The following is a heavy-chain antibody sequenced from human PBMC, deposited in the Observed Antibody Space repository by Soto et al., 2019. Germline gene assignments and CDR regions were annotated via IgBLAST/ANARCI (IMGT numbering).Heavy chain of an antibody. CDR3: AKDGTPGYSSQALDY. D-gene: IGHD6-13*01. CDR1: GFTFSSYG. Sequence: PGGSLRLSCAASGFTFSSYGMHWVRQAPGKGLEWVAVISYDGSNKYYADSVKGRFTISRDNSKNTLYLQMNSLRAEDTAVYYCAKDGTPGYSSQALDYWGQGTLVTVSS. V-gene: IGHV3-30*18. CDR2: ISYDGSNK. J-gene: IGHJ4*02.